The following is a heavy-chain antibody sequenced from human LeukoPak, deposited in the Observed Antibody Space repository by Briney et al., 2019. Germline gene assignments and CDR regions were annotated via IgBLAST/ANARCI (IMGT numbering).Heavy chain of an antibody. V-gene: IGHV3-7*01. J-gene: IGHJ3*02. CDR2: IKPDGSDK. Sequence: GGSLRLSCVGSGFSFRSHWVNWVRQSPGKGLEWVANIKPDGSDKYYVDSARGRFTVSRDNAKNSAFLQMNSLRAEDTAIYYCATISAQTFDIWGQGTLVSVSS. CDR1: GFSFRSHW. CDR3: ATISAQTFDI. D-gene: IGHD5-24*01.